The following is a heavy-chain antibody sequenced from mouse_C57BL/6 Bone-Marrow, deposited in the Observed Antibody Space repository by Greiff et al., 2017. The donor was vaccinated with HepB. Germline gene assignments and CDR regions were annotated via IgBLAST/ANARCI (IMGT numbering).Heavy chain of an antibody. V-gene: IGHV5-2*01. CDR1: EYEFPSHD. CDR3: ARHGHYYGSSYPFAY. D-gene: IGHD1-1*01. CDR2: INSDGGST. J-gene: IGHJ3*01. Sequence: EVQLVESGGGLVQPGESLKLSCESNEYEFPSHDMSWVRKTPEKRLELVAAINSDGGSTYYPDTMERRFIISRDNTKKTLYLQMSSLRSEDTALYYGARHGHYYGSSYPFAYWGQGTLVTVSA.